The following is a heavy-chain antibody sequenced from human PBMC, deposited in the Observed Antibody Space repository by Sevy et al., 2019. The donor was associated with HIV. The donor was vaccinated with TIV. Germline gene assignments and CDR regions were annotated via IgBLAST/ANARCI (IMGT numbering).Heavy chain of an antibody. D-gene: IGHD6-13*01. CDR3: ASRIAAAGT. CDR2: ISWNSGSI. CDR1: GFTFDDYA. J-gene: IGHJ5*02. Sequence: GGSLRLSCAASGFTFDDYAMHWVRQAPGKGLEWVSGISWNSGSIGYADSVKGRFTISRDNAKNSLYLQMNSLRAEDTALYYCASRIAAAGTWGQGTLVTVSS. V-gene: IGHV3-9*01.